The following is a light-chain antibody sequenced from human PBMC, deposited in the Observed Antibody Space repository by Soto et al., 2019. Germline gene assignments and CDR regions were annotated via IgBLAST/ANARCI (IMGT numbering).Light chain of an antibody. CDR3: QSYDSSLSGYV. J-gene: IGLJ1*01. CDR2: ANT. CDR1: SSNIGAGYD. Sequence: QSVLTQPPSVSGAPGQRVTMSCTGSSSNIGAGYDVHWYQQLPGTAPKLVIYANTNRPSGVPDRFSGSKSGTSASLAITGLRAEDEADYYCQSYDSSLSGYVFGTGTKVTVL. V-gene: IGLV1-40*01.